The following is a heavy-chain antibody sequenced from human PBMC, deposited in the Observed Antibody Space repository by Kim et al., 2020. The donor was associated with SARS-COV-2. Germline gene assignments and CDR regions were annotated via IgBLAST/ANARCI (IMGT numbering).Heavy chain of an antibody. V-gene: IGHV4-39*01. CDR2: IYYSGST. D-gene: IGHD3-10*01. J-gene: IGHJ4*02. CDR3: ARQYRNYYGSGSYSHFDY. Sequence: SETLSLTCTVSGGSISSSSYYWGWIRQPPGKGLEWIGSIYYSGSTYYNPSLKSRVTISVDTSKNQFSLKLSSVTAADTAVYYCARQYRNYYGSGSYSHFDYWGQGTLVTVSS. CDR1: GGSISSSSYY.